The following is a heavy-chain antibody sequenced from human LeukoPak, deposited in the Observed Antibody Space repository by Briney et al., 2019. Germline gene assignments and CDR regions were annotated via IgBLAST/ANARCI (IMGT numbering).Heavy chain of an antibody. CDR1: GFTFSSYA. D-gene: IGHD3-10*01. V-gene: IGHV3-23*01. CDR2: ISGSGGST. CDR3: AKGISPPLTMVRGVIINYYYYGMDV. Sequence: GGSLRLSCAASGFTFSSYAMSWVRQALGKGLEWVSAISGSGGSTYYADSVKGRFTISRDNSKNTLYLQMNSLRAEDTAVYYCAKGISPPLTMVRGVIINYYYYGMDVWGQGTTVTVSS. J-gene: IGHJ6*02.